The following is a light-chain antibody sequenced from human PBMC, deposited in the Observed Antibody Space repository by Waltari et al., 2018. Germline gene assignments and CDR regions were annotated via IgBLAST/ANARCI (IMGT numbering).Light chain of an antibody. CDR1: SSDVGGSNY. J-gene: IGLJ2*01. CDR3: SSYTSSSTLSHVV. Sequence: QSALTQPASVSGSPGQSITISCTGTSSDVGGSNYVSCYQQHPGKAPKLMIYEVSNRPSGVSNRFSGSKSGNTASLTISGLQAEDEADYYCSSYTSSSTLSHVVFGGGTKLTVL. CDR2: EVS. V-gene: IGLV2-14*01.